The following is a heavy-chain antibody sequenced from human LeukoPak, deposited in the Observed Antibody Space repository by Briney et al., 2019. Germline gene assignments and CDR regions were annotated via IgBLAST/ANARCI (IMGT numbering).Heavy chain of an antibody. Sequence: ASAKVSCKASGYTFTGYHMHWVRQAPGQGLEWMGWINPNSGGTNYAQKFQGRVTMTRDMSTSTVYMELSSLRSEDTAVYYCARDTGSDAYYYYYYYMDVWGKGTTVTVSS. V-gene: IGHV1-2*02. J-gene: IGHJ6*03. CDR2: INPNSGGT. CDR3: ARDTGSDAYYYYYYYMDV. D-gene: IGHD4-17*01. CDR1: GYTFTGYH.